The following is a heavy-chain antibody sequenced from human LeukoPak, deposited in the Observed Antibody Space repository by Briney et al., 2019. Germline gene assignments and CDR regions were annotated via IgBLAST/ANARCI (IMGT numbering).Heavy chain of an antibody. CDR2: ISGSGSTI. D-gene: IGHD5-18*01. V-gene: IGHV3-48*04. CDR1: GFTFRSYA. J-gene: IGHJ4*02. Sequence: GGSLRLSCVASGFTFRSYAMSWVRQAPGKGLEWVSYISGSGSTIYYADSVKGRFTISRDNAKNSLYLQMNSLRAEDTAVYYCARAWTGYSYGDYWGQGTLVTVSS. CDR3: ARAWTGYSYGDY.